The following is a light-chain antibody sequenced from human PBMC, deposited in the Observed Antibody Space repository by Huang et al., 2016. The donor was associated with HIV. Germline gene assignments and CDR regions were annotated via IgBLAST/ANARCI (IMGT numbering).Light chain of an antibody. Sequence: DIQMTQSPSTLSASVGDRVTITCRASQSIGTWLAWYRQHPGKAPKLLLSEASSLQSGVPSRFSGSGSGIQFTLTSSTLQPDDFATDYCQQCYTSPYTFGQGTKLEMK. J-gene: IGKJ2*01. V-gene: IGKV1-5*03. CDR3: QQCYTSPYT. CDR2: EAS. CDR1: QSIGTW.